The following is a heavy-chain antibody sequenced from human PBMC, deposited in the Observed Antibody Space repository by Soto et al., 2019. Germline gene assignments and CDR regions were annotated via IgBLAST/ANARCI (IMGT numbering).Heavy chain of an antibody. J-gene: IGHJ4*02. V-gene: IGHV3-30-3*01. D-gene: IGHD1-26*01. Sequence: GGSLRLSCAASGFTFSSYAMHWVRQAPGKGLEWVAVISYDGSNKYYADSVKGRFTISRDNSKNTLYLQMNSLRAEDTAVYYCASPAGGSYDTRALIDYWGQGTLVTVSS. CDR2: ISYDGSNK. CDR3: ASPAGGSYDTRALIDY. CDR1: GFTFSSYA.